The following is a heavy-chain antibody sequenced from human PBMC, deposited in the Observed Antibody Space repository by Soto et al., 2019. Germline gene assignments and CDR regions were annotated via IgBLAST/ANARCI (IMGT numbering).Heavy chain of an antibody. J-gene: IGHJ4*02. V-gene: IGHV4-34*01. D-gene: IGHD3-10*01. CDR2: INHSGST. CDR3: ARRVMVRRRIDY. CDR1: GGSFSGYY. Sequence: QVQLQQWGAGLLKPSETLSLTCAVYGGSFSGYYWSWIRQPPGKGLEWIGEINHSGSTNYNPSLKSRVTISVDTSKNQFSLKLSSVTAAETAVYYCARRVMVRRRIDYWGQGTLVTVSS.